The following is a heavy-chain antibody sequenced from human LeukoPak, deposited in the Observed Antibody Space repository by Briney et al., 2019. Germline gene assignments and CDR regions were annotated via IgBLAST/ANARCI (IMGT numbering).Heavy chain of an antibody. CDR1: GYTFTGYY. CDR3: ARDGGLDS. D-gene: IGHD3-16*01. Sequence: ASVKVSCKASGYTFTGYYMHWVRQAPGQGLEWMGWINPNSGDTNYAQKFQGRVTMTRDTSISTAYMELSRLRYDDTAIYYCARDGGLDSWGQGTLVTVSS. V-gene: IGHV1-2*02. CDR2: INPNSGDT. J-gene: IGHJ4*02.